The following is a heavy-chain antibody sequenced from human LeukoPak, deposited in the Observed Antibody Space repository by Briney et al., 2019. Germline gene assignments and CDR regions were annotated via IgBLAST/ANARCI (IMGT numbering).Heavy chain of an antibody. V-gene: IGHV1-69*04. Sequence: GASVNVSCKASGGTFSSYAISWVPQAAGHGREWMGRIIPILGIANYAQKFQGRVTITADKSTSTAYMELSSLRSEDTAVYYCARERAEPTIVVVTAIIYFHYRGQGTLVTGS. CDR2: IIPILGIA. J-gene: IGHJ4*02. CDR3: ARERAEPTIVVVTAIIYFHY. CDR1: GGTFSSYA. D-gene: IGHD2-21*02.